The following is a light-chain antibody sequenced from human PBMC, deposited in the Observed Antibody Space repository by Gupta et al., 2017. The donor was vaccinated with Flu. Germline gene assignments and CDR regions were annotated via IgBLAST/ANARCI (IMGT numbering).Light chain of an antibody. CDR3: ATWDDSLSGRV. CDR1: SSDIGINY. J-gene: IGLJ3*02. Sequence: QSVVTQPPSASGTPGQRVTISCSGSSSDIGINYVYWYQQLPGTAPKLLIYRNNQRPSGVPDRFSASKSGTSASLAISGLRSEDEADYYCATWDDSLSGRVFGGGTKLTVL. V-gene: IGLV1-47*01. CDR2: RNN.